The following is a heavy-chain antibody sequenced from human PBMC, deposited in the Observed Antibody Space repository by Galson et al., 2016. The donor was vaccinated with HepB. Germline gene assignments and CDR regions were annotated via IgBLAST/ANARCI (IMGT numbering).Heavy chain of an antibody. D-gene: IGHD5-18*01. CDR2: IFPGDSDT. J-gene: IGHJ4*02. CDR3: ATSHGYSYGYALDY. Sequence: QSGAEVTKPGESLTISCKTSGYNFNTYWIGWVRQLPGKGLEWMGIIFPGDSDTKYSPSFKGLVTISTDKSINTAYLHWSSLRASDSGMYYCATSHGYSYGYALDYWGQATLVTVSS. V-gene: IGHV5-51*01. CDR1: GYNFNTYW.